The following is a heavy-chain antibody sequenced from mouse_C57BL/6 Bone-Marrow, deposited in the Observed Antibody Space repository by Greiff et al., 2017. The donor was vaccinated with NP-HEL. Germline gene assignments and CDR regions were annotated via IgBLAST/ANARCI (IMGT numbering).Heavy chain of an antibody. J-gene: IGHJ4*01. CDR3: ARRWGGVRGDYAMDY. CDR1: GYTFTSYW. CDR2: IDPSDSYT. D-gene: IGHD1-1*02. Sequence: VQLQQPGAELVMPGASVKLSCKASGYTFTSYWMHWVKQRPGQGLEWIGEIDPSDSYTNYNQKFKGKSTLTVDKSSSTAYMELRSLTSEDSAVYFCARRWGGVRGDYAMDYWGQGTSVTVSS. V-gene: IGHV1-69*01.